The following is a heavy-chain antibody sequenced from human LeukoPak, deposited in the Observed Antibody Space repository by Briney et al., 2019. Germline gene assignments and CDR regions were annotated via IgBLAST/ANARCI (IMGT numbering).Heavy chain of an antibody. Sequence: ASVKVSCKVSGYTLTELSMHWVRQAPGKGLEWMGGFDPEDGETIYAQKFQGRVTMTEDTSTDTAYMELSSLRSEDTAVYYCATSSLIYSGGLLNYYYYYMDVWGKGTTVTVSS. V-gene: IGHV1-24*01. CDR3: ATSSLIYSGGLLNYYYYYMDV. CDR1: GYTLTELS. CDR2: FDPEDGET. D-gene: IGHD5-12*01. J-gene: IGHJ6*03.